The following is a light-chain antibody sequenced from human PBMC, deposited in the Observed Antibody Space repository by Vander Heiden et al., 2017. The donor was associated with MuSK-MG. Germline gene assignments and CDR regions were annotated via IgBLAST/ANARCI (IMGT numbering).Light chain of an antibody. Sequence: QSALTQPASVSGSPGPSLTISCTGPSSDVGSYNLVSWYQQHPGKAPKLMIYEVSKRPSGVANRFSGSKSGNTASLTITGLQAEEEADYYCCSEEGSSHYVVFGGGTKLTVL. CDR3: CSEEGSSHYVV. V-gene: IGLV2-23*02. J-gene: IGLJ2*01. CDR1: SSDVGSYNL. CDR2: EVS.